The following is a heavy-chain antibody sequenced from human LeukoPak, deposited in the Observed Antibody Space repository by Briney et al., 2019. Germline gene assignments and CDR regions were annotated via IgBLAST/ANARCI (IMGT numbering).Heavy chain of an antibody. D-gene: IGHD3-10*01. CDR3: ARASMVWGVHFDY. CDR1: GGSISSYY. CDR2: IYYSGST. Sequence: SETLSLTCTVSGGSISSYYWSWIRQPPGKGLEWIGYIYYSGSTNYNPSLKSRVTISVDTSKNQFSLKLSSVTAADTAVYYCARASMVWGVHFDYWGQGTLVTVSS. J-gene: IGHJ4*02. V-gene: IGHV4-59*01.